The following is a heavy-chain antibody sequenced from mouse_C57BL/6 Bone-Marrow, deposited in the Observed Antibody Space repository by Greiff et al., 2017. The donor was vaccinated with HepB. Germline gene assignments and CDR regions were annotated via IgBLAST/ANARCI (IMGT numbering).Heavy chain of an antibody. CDR2: ISNGGGST. Sequence: EVMLVESGGGLVQPGGSLKLSCAASGFTFSDYYMYWVRQTPEKRLEWVAYISNGGGSTYYPDTVKGRFTISRDNAKNTLYLQMSRLKSEDTAMYYCARQTAWAMDYWGQGTSVTVSS. CDR3: ARQTAWAMDY. CDR1: GFTFSDYY. D-gene: IGHD3-2*01. J-gene: IGHJ4*01. V-gene: IGHV5-12*01.